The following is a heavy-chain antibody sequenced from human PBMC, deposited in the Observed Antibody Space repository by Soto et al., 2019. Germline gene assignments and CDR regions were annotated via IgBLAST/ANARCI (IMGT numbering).Heavy chain of an antibody. CDR1: GFTFSNYA. Sequence: GGSLRLSCAASGFTFSNYAMIWVRQAPGKGLEWVSGVTASATSTYYADSVKGRFTISRDNSKNTLYLQMNSLRAEDTAVYYCAKVVNGNYFDYWGQGTLVTVSS. CDR2: VTASATST. CDR3: AKVVNGNYFDY. J-gene: IGHJ4*02. V-gene: IGHV3-23*01. D-gene: IGHD1-1*01.